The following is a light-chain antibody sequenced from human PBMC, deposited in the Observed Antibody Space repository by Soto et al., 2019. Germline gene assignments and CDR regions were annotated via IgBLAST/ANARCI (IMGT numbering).Light chain of an antibody. CDR3: QQYISFPKT. V-gene: IGKV1-5*01. CDR2: DAS. J-gene: IGKJ1*01. Sequence: DIQMTQSPPTLPAFVGDTVTITCRASQSVSSWLAWYQQKPGPAPNLLIYDASSLASGVPSRFSGSGSGTKFTLTIRSLQPDDFATYYCQQYISFPKTFGQGTKVEMK. CDR1: QSVSSW.